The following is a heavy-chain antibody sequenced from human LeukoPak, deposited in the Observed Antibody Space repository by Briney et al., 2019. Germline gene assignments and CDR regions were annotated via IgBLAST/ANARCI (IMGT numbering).Heavy chain of an antibody. D-gene: IGHD3-10*01. CDR2: IYYSGST. CDR1: GGSISSGDYY. CDR3: ARAQNYYGSGSYYLFFGY. J-gene: IGHJ4*02. Sequence: SQTLSLTCTVSGGSISSGDYYWSWIRQPPGKGLEWIGYIYYSGSTYYNPSLKSRVTISVDTSKNQFSLKLSSVTAADTAVYYCARAQNYYGSGSYYLFFGYWGQGTLVTVSS. V-gene: IGHV4-30-4*01.